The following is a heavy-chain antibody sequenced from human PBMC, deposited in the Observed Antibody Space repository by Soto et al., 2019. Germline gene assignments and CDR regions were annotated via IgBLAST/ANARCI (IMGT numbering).Heavy chain of an antibody. Sequence: PGGSQRLSCAASGFTFSSYAMSWVRQAPGKGLEWVSAISGSGGSTYYADSVKGRFTISRDNSKNTLYLQMNSLRAEDTAVYYCAKAGDPYYYDSSGLTRFDPWGQGTLVTVSS. CDR2: ISGSGGST. CDR1: GFTFSSYA. D-gene: IGHD3-22*01. V-gene: IGHV3-23*01. J-gene: IGHJ5*02. CDR3: AKAGDPYYYDSSGLTRFDP.